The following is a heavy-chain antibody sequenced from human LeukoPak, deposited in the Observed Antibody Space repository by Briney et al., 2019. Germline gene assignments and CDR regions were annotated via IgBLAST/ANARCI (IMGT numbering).Heavy chain of an antibody. Sequence: GGSLRLSCAASGFTVSSIYMSWVRQAPGKGLEWVSFIYSDGNTYYADSVKGRFTLSRDSSRNTLYLQMNSLRVDDTAVYYCAGDTHSSSWYDHWGQGTLVTVSS. CDR1: GFTVSSIY. J-gene: IGHJ5*02. V-gene: IGHV3-53*01. D-gene: IGHD6-19*01. CDR2: IYSDGNT. CDR3: AGDTHSSSWYDH.